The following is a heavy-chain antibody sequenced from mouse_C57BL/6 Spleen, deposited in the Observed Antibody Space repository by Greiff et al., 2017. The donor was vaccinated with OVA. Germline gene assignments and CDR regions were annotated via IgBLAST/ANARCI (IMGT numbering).Heavy chain of an antibody. D-gene: IGHD1-1*01. CDR1: GYTFTSYW. J-gene: IGHJ1*03. Sequence: QVQLQQPGAELVKPGASVKLSCKASGYTFTSYWMQWVKQRPGQGLEWIGEIDPSDSYTNYNQNFKGKATLTVDPSSSTAYMQRSSLTSEDSAVYYCARRATVVATPHWYFDVWGTGTTVTVSS. CDR3: ARRATVVATPHWYFDV. CDR2: IDPSDSYT. V-gene: IGHV1-50*01.